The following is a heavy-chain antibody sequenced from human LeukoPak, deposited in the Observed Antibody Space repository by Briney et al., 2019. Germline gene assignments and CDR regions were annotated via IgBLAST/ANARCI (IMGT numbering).Heavy chain of an antibody. CDR2: IYYSGST. V-gene: IGHV4-61*01. Sequence: SETLSLTCTDYGGSVSSGTYYWNWIRQPPGKGLEWIGYIYYSGSTNYNPSLKSRVTISVDTSKNQFSLKLSSVTAADTAVYYCARKDPSGTYGAFDIWGQGTMVTVSS. D-gene: IGHD3-10*01. CDR3: ARKDPSGTYGAFDI. J-gene: IGHJ3*02. CDR1: GGSVSSGTYY.